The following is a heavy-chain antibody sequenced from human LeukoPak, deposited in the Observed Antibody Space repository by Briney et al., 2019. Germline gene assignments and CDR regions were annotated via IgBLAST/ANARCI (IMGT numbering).Heavy chain of an antibody. CDR2: IYYDGSNK. D-gene: IGHD1-26*01. V-gene: IGHV3-33*01. CDR3: VRDLGGRSGH. Sequence: PGGSLRLSCAASGFTFSRFAMHWVRQAPGKGLEWVAVIYYDGSNKNYENSVKDRFTISRDNSKNTLYLQMNSLRAEDTAVYYCVRDLGGRSGHWGQGTLVTVSS. J-gene: IGHJ4*02. CDR1: GFTFSRFA.